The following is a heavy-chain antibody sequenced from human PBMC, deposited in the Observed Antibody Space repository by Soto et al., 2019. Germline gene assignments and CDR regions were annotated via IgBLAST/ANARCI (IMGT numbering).Heavy chain of an antibody. Sequence: QVQLLQPGAEVKKPGASVKVSCKASGYTFTNYGITWVRQAPGQGLEWMGWISAYNGDTHYTQSLQGRVTMTTDTSTSTAYMELRGLRSDDTAAYYCARVRQRVSYFYYYMDVWDNGTTVTVSS. D-gene: IGHD6-6*01. CDR3: ARVRQRVSYFYYYMDV. V-gene: IGHV1-18*01. J-gene: IGHJ6*03. CDR2: ISAYNGDT. CDR1: GYTFTNYG.